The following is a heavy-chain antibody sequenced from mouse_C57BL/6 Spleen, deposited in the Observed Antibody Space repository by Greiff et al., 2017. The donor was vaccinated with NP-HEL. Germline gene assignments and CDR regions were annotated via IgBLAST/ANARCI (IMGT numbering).Heavy chain of an antibody. CDR3: ARPYYSNSDYAMDY. Sequence: QVQLQQPGAELVKPGASVKLSCKASGYTFTSYWMHWVKQRPGQGLEWIGMIHPNSGSTNYNEKFKSKATLTVDKSSSTAYMQLSSLTSEDSAVYYCARPYYSNSDYAMDYWGQGTSVTVSS. CDR2: IHPNSGST. D-gene: IGHD2-5*01. CDR1: GYTFTSYW. J-gene: IGHJ4*01. V-gene: IGHV1-64*01.